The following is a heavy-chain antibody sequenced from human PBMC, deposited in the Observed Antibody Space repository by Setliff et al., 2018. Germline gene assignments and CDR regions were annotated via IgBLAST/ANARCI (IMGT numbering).Heavy chain of an antibody. CDR1: FSGYY. CDR2: ISRGGNTI. Sequence: FSGYYWSWVRQAPGKGLEWVSYISRGGNTIYYADSVKGRFTISRDNAKNSLYLQMNSLRAEDTAVYYCAKDSSGWPHSLISYFQHWGQGTLVTVSS. V-gene: IGHV3-11*01. D-gene: IGHD6-19*01. J-gene: IGHJ1*01. CDR3: AKDSSGWPHSLISYFQH.